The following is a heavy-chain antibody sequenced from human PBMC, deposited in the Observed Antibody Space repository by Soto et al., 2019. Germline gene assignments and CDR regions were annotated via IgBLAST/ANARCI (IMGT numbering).Heavy chain of an antibody. V-gene: IGHV1-58*01. D-gene: IGHD1-26*01. CDR2: IVVGSGNT. CDR1: GFTFTSSA. J-gene: IGHJ4*02. Sequence: GASVKVSCKASGFTFTSSAVQWVRQARGQRLEWIGWIVVGSGNTNYAQKFQERVTITRDMSTSTAYMELSSLRSEDTAVYYCAADHKVGATTVDYWGQGTLVTVSS. CDR3: AADHKVGATTVDY.